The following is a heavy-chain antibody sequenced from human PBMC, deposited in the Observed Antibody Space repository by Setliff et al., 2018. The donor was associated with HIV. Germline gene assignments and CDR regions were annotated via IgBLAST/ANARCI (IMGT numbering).Heavy chain of an antibody. CDR3: TSTEGYGSGSLYYYYYMDV. Sequence: GGSLRLSCAASGFTFSSYAMHWVRQAPGKGLEWVAVISYDGSNKYYADSVKGRFTISRDNSKNTLYLQMNSLKTEDTAVYYCTSTEGYGSGSLYYYYYMDVWGKGTTVTVSS. CDR2: ISYDGSNK. J-gene: IGHJ6*03. D-gene: IGHD3-10*01. CDR1: GFTFSSYA. V-gene: IGHV3-30*07.